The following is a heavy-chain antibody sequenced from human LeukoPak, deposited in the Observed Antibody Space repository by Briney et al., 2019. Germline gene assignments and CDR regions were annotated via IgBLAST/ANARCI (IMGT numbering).Heavy chain of an antibody. D-gene: IGHD6-13*01. CDR1: GVTFSSYA. V-gene: IGHV3-23*01. CDR2: ISSSGGST. J-gene: IGHJ4*02. CDR3: AKGYSSSWYRGSYFDY. Sequence: GGSLSLSCAASGVTFSSYAKSWVRKPPGKGLGWVSAISSSGGSTYYADSVKGRFTISRDNSKNTLYLQMNSLTADDTAVYYCAKGYSSSWYRGSYFDYWGQGTLVTVSS.